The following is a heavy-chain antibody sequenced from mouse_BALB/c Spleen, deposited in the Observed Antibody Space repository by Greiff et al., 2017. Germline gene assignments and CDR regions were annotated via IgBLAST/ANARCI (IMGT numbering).Heavy chain of an antibody. Sequence: EVQVVESGPGLVKPSQSLSLTCSVTGYSITSGYYWNWIRQFPGNKLEWMGYISYDGSNNYNPSLKNRISITRDTSKNQFFLKLNSVTTEDTATYYCARPSDGYYRNPWFAYWGQGTLVTVSA. CDR1: GYSITSGYY. V-gene: IGHV3-6*02. J-gene: IGHJ3*01. CDR2: ISYDGSN. CDR3: ARPSDGYYRNPWFAY. D-gene: IGHD2-3*01.